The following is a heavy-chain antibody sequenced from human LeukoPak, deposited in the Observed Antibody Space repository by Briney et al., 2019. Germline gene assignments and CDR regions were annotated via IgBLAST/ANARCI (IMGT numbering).Heavy chain of an antibody. CDR1: GFTFSSYS. CDR2: INSDSNYI. V-gene: IGHV3-21*01. CDR3: AKDRCSNGVGCYYYYMDV. D-gene: IGHD2-8*01. Sequence: GGSLRLSCAASGFTFSSYSMNWVRQAPGKGLEWVSSINSDSNYIYYADSVKGRFTISRDAKNSVYLQMNSLRAEDTAVYYCAKDRCSNGVGCYYYYMDVWGKGTTVTISS. J-gene: IGHJ6*03.